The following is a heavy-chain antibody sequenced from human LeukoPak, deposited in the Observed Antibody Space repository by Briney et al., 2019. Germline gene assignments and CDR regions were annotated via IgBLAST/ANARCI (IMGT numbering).Heavy chain of an antibody. CDR2: IYHSGIT. D-gene: IGHD6-13*01. CDR3: ASGGAAAGAFDI. J-gene: IGHJ3*02. V-gene: IGHV4-30-2*03. CDR1: GGSISSGGYS. Sequence: PSQTLSLTCAVSGGSISSGGYSWSWIRQPPGKGLEWIGSIYHSGITYYNPSLKSRVTISVDTSKNQFSLKLSSVTAADTAVYYCASGGAAAGAFDIWGQGTMVTVSS.